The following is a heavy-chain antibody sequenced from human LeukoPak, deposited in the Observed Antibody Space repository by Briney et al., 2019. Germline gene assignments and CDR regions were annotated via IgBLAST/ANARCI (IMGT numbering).Heavy chain of an antibody. V-gene: IGHV3-73*01. J-gene: IGHJ4*02. D-gene: IGHD4-23*01. CDR2: IRSKANNYAT. Sequence: GGSLRLSCEASGFTFSGSAMHWVRQASGKGLECVGRIRSKANNYATAYAASVKGRFTISRDDSKNTAYLQMNSLKTEDTAVYYCTRLRWGFTYGDDSYYFDYWGQGTLVTVSS. CDR3: TRLRWGFTYGDDSYYFDY. CDR1: GFTFSGSA.